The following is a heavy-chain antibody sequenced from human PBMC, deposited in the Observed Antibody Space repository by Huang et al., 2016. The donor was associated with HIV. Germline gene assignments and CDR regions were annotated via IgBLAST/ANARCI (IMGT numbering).Heavy chain of an antibody. D-gene: IGHD3-10*01. V-gene: IGHV3-30*02. CDR3: AKDFGIEF. CDR1: GFTFSSYG. J-gene: IGHJ4*02. CDR2: IRYDGSNK. Sequence: QVQLVESGGGVVQPGGSLGLSCAASGFTFSSYGMHWVGRAPGKGLEWVAFIRYDGSNKYYADSLKGRFTISRDNSKNTLYLQMNSLRAEDTAVYYCAKDFGIEFWGQGTLVTVSS.